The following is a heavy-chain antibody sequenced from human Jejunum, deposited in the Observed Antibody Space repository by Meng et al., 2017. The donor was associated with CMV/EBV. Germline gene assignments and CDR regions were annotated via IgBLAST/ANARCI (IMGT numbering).Heavy chain of an antibody. D-gene: IGHD2-2*01. V-gene: IGHV4-59*01. Sequence: VSGVSIIRYFWSWIRQSPGKGLEWIGYFYYDGTNYNPSLKSRATISVDTSKNQFSLQLSSVTAADTAVYYCARESTSRGKYYFDYWGQGTLVTVSS. CDR3: ARESTSRGKYYFDY. CDR2: FYYDGT. J-gene: IGHJ4*02. CDR1: GVSIIRYF.